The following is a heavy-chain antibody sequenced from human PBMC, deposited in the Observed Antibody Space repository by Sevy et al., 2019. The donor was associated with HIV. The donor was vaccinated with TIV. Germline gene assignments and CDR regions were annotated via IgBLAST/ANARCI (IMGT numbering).Heavy chain of an antibody. CDR3: ARDHYQLGYCSGGSCYPVY. CDR1: GFTFSSYA. D-gene: IGHD2-15*01. J-gene: IGHJ4*02. V-gene: IGHV3-30-3*01. Sequence: GGSLRLSCAASGFTFSSYAMHWVRQAPGKGLEWVAVISYDGSNKYYADSVKGRFTISRDNSRNTLYLQMDSLRAEDTAVYYGARDHYQLGYCSGGSCYPVYWGQGTLVTVSS. CDR2: ISYDGSNK.